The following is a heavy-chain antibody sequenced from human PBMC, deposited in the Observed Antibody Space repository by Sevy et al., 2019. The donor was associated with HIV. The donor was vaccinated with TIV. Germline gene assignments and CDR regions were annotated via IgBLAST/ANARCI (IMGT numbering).Heavy chain of an antibody. CDR1: GDSVSSGSYH. V-gene: IGHV4-61*01. J-gene: IGHJ6*02. Sequence: SETLSLTCTVSGDSVSSGSYHWSWIRQPPGKGLEWIGYMYYYGNTNLNPSLRSRVTMSVDTSENKFSLQLSSVTAADTAGYYCARRRTTLVAGHYYGLDVWGQGTTVTVSS. CDR2: MYYYGNT. D-gene: IGHD1-1*01. CDR3: ARRRTTLVAGHYYGLDV.